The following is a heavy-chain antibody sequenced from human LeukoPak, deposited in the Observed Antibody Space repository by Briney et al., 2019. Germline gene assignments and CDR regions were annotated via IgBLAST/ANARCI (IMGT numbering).Heavy chain of an antibody. Sequence: PSETLSLTCTVSGGSISSYYWSWLRQPPGKGLEWIGYTYYSGSTNYNPSLKSRVTISVDTSKNQFSLKLSSVTAADTAVYYCAGRYYYDSSGSEPGGSTNFDYWGQGTLVTVSS. CDR1: GGSISSYY. J-gene: IGHJ4*02. CDR3: AGRYYYDSSGSEPGGSTNFDY. CDR2: TYYSGST. V-gene: IGHV4-59*12. D-gene: IGHD3-22*01.